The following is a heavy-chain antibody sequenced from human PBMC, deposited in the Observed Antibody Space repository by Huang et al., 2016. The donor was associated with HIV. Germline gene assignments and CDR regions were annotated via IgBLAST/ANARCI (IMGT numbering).Heavy chain of an antibody. CDR1: GGSLSSSSYY. V-gene: IGHV4-39*01. J-gene: IGHJ4*02. D-gene: IGHD6-19*01. CDR3: ARLPAGYSSGWYAVGFDY. CDR2: IYYSGST. Sequence: QLQLQESGPGLVKPSETLSLTCTVSGGSLSSSSYYWGWLRQPTGKGLEGIGSIYYSGSTDYNPSLKSRVTISVDTSKNQFSMKLSSVTAADTAVYYCARLPAGYSSGWYAVGFDYWGQGTLVTVSS.